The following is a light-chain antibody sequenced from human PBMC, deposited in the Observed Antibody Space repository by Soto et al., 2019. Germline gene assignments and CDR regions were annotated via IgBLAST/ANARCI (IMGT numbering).Light chain of an antibody. Sequence: EIVMTQSPATLSVSPGERATLSCRASQSVSSNLAWYQQKPGQAPRLLIYGASTRATGIPARFGGSGSGTEFTLSICSLQSEDFAVYYCQQYNNWPRTFGQGTKV. CDR1: QSVSSN. V-gene: IGKV3-15*01. CDR3: QQYNNWPRT. J-gene: IGKJ1*01. CDR2: GAS.